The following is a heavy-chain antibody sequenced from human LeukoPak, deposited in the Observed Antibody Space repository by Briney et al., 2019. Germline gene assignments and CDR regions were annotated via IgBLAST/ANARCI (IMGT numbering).Heavy chain of an antibody. J-gene: IGHJ4*02. CDR2: MNPNSGNT. CDR3: ARVYDFWSGYLYYFDY. Sequence: ASVKVSCKASGYTFTSYDINWVRQATGQGLEWMGWMNPNSGNTGYAQKFQGRVTMTRNTSISTAYMELSSLRSEDTAVYYCARVYDFWSGYLYYFDYWGQGTLVTVSS. D-gene: IGHD3-3*01. CDR1: GYTFTSYD. V-gene: IGHV1-8*01.